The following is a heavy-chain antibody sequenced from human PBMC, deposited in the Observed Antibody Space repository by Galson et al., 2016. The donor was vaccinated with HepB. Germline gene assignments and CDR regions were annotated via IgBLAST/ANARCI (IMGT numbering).Heavy chain of an antibody. CDR3: AKGNAGYDSFDY. Sequence: SVKVSCKASGYTFTAYYLHWVRQAPGQGLEWMGWINPNSGGTNYAQKFQGRITMTRDTSISTAYMEVSWLSSDGTAVYYCAKGNAGYDSFDYWGQGTLVTVSS. CDR1: GYTFTAYY. V-gene: IGHV1-2*02. CDR2: INPNSGGT. J-gene: IGHJ4*02. D-gene: IGHD3-3*01.